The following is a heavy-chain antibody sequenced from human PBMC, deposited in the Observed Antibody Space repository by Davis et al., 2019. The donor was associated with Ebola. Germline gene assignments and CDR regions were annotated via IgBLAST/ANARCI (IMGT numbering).Heavy chain of an antibody. CDR2: INHTGST. V-gene: IGHV4-34*01. J-gene: IGHJ4*02. CDR3: ARGPGSFYGSGSHYYDY. Sequence: MPSETLSLTCAVFGGSFSDYYWTWIRQPPGKGLEWIGEINHTGSTSYNPSLKSRVTISVDTSKNQFSLNLKSVTAADTAVYYCARGPGSFYGSGSHYYDYWGQGTLVTVSS. D-gene: IGHD3-10*01. CDR1: GGSFSDYY.